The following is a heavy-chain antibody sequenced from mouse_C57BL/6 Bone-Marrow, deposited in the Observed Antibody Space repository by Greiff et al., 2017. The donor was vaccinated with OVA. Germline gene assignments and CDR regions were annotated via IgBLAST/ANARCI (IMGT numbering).Heavy chain of an antibody. J-gene: IGHJ4*01. Sequence: EVKLVESGGDLVKPGGSLKLSCAASGFTFSSYGMSWVRQPPDTRLEWVATISSGGSYTYYPDSVKGRFTISRDNAKNTLYLQMSSLKSEDTAMYYCARHGGHPYPLYYYAMDYWGQGTSVTVSS. D-gene: IGHD6-1*01. V-gene: IGHV5-6*01. CDR1: GFTFSSYG. CDR3: ARHGGHPYPLYYYAMDY. CDR2: ISSGGSYT.